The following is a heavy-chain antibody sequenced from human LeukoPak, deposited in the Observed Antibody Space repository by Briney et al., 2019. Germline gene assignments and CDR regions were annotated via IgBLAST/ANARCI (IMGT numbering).Heavy chain of an antibody. CDR3: AREYCSSTSCLYDY. Sequence: GGSLRLSCAASGFAFSSYSMNWVRQAPGKGLEWVSYISSSSSTIYYADSVKGRFTISRDKAKNSLYLQMNSLRAEDTAVYYCAREYCSSTSCLYDYWGQGTLVTVSS. CDR2: ISSSSSTI. J-gene: IGHJ4*02. V-gene: IGHV3-48*01. CDR1: GFAFSSYS. D-gene: IGHD2-2*01.